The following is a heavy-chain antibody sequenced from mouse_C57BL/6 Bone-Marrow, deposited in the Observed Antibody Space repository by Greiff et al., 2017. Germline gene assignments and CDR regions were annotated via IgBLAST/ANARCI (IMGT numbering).Heavy chain of an antibody. CDR1: DSEVFPIAY. J-gene: IGHJ4*01. V-gene: IGHV15-2*01. CDR2: ILPSIGRT. D-gene: IGHD2-5*01. Sequence: QVQLQQSGSELRRPGSSVKLSCKDFDSEVFPIAYMSWVRQKPGHGFEWIGGILPSIGRTIYGAKFEGKATLYADTLSNTAYLELNSLTSEDSAIYYCERGGGYYSNNYYAMDYWGQGTSVTVSS. CDR3: ERGGGYYSNNYYAMDY.